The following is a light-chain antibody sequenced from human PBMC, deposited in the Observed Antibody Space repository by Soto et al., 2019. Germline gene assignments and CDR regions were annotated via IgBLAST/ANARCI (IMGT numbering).Light chain of an antibody. CDR1: QSVTNTY. Sequence: EIVLTQSPGTLSLSPGERVTLSCRASQSVTNTYLAWYQQKPGQAPRLLIYDASTRATGIPDRFSGSGSGTDFTLTISRLEPEDFAVYYCQHRDNWSYIFGQGTKLEIK. V-gene: IGKV3D-20*02. CDR3: QHRDNWSYI. CDR2: DAS. J-gene: IGKJ2*01.